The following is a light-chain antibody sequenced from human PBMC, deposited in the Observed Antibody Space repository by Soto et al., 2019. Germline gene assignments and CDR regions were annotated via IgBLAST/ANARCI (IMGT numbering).Light chain of an antibody. CDR3: SSYTTSGTLVV. CDR2: DVT. CDR1: SSDVGGYKY. Sequence: QSALTQPASVSGSPGQSITISCTGTSSDVGGYKYVSWYQQYPGKAPKLIIYDVTDRPSGVSSRFSGSKSGSTASLTISGLQAEDEAHYYCSSYTTSGTLVVFGGGTKLTVL. J-gene: IGLJ2*01. V-gene: IGLV2-14*01.